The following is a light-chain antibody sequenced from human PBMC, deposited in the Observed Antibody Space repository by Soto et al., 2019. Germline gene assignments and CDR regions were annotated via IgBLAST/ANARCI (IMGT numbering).Light chain of an antibody. V-gene: IGKV3-11*01. CDR1: QSVSSY. J-gene: IGKJ1*01. CDR2: DTS. CDR3: QQRSHWPVT. Sequence: EIVLTQSPATLSLSPGERATLSCRASQSVSSYLAWYQQKPGQAPRLLIYDTSSRATGIPARFSGSGSGTVFTLTISSLEPEDFAVYYCQQRSHWPVTFGQGTKV.